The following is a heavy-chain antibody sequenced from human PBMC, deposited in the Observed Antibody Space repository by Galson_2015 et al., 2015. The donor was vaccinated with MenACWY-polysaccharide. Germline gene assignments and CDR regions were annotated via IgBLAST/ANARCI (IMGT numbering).Heavy chain of an antibody. J-gene: IGHJ3*02. D-gene: IGHD3-22*01. CDR2: IRSKAYGGTP. V-gene: IGHV3-49*03. CDR1: GFNFGDYG. Sequence: SLRLSCAASGFNFGDYGVIWIRQAPGKGLEWISLIRSKAYGGTPESAASVKGRFTMSRDDSKRIAYLQMNSLNTEDTAVYYCTRFSAYFHDNSGPFDAFDIWGQGTMVTVSS. CDR3: TRFSAYFHDNSGPFDAFDI.